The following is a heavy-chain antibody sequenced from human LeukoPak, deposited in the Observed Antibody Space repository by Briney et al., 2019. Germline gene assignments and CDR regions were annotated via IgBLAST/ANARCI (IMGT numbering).Heavy chain of an antibody. V-gene: IGHV3-20*04. CDR1: GFTFDDYS. Sequence: GGSLRLSCAASGFTFDDYSMNWVRQPPGKGLEWVSGIVWNGVSSGYVDSVKGRFTISRDNAKNSLYLQMNNLRVEDTAVYYCARDFYGYQLFDYWGQGTLVTVSS. CDR2: IVWNGVSS. CDR3: ARDFYGYQLFDY. J-gene: IGHJ4*02. D-gene: IGHD5-18*01.